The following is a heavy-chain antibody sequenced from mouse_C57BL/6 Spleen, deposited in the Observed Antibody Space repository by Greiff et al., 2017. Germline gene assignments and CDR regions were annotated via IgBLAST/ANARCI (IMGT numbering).Heavy chain of an antibody. D-gene: IGHD1-1*01. CDR3: ARNPYGFYAMDY. J-gene: IGHJ4*01. Sequence: QVQLQQPGAELVKPGASVKLSCKASGYTFTSYWMHWVKQRPGQGLEWIGMIHPNSGSTNYNEKFKSKATLTVDKSSSTAYMQLSSLTSEDSAVYYCARNPYGFYAMDYWGKGTSVTVSS. V-gene: IGHV1-64*01. CDR2: IHPNSGST. CDR1: GYTFTSYW.